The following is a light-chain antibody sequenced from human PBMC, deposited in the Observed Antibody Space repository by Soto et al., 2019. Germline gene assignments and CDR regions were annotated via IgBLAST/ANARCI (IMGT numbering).Light chain of an antibody. Sequence: DIQLTQSPSFLSAFVGATVTITCRASQAMSTYLAWYQQKPGKVPKLLIRSASTLQSGVPPRFSGGGSGTEFTLTISTLQPYDSGIYYCQQLNGYQLAFGGGTNVEIK. CDR1: QAMSTY. CDR3: QQLNGYQLA. CDR2: SAS. J-gene: IGKJ4*01. V-gene: IGKV1-9*01.